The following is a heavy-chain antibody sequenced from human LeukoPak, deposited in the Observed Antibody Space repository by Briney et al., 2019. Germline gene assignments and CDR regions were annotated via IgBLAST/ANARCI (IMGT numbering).Heavy chain of an antibody. CDR2: INPSGGST. V-gene: IGHV1-46*01. Sequence: ASVKVSCKASGYTFTSYYMHWARQAPGQGLEWMGIINPSGGSTSYAQKFQGRVTMTRDMSTSTVYMELSSLRSEDAAVYYCARVGRGFDPWGQGTLVTVSS. CDR3: ARVGRGFDP. CDR1: GYTFTSYY. D-gene: IGHD2-15*01. J-gene: IGHJ5*02.